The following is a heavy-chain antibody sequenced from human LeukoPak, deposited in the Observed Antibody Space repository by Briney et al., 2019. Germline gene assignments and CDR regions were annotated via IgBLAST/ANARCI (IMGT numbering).Heavy chain of an antibody. Sequence: GASVKVSCKASGYTLTGYYMHRVRQAPGQGLELMGWINPHSVGTNYAQQLEGRVTMTRDTSISTAYMELSRLRSEDTGVYYCARVPKDIVVVVAAREYYFDYWGQGTLVTVSS. J-gene: IGHJ4*02. V-gene: IGHV1-2*02. CDR3: ARVPKDIVVVVAAREYYFDY. D-gene: IGHD2-15*01. CDR2: INPHSVGT. CDR1: GYTLTGYY.